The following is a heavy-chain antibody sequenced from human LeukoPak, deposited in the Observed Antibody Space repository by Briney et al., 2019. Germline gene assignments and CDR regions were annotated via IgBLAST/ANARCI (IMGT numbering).Heavy chain of an antibody. Sequence: ASVKVSCKASGYTFTYYYMVWVRQAPRQGLEWMGIINPSSGTTNYAQKFQGRVTMTRDMSTSTVYMELSSLRSEDTAVYYCARGPHKRTYDRDNWFDPWGQGTLVTVSS. J-gene: IGHJ5*02. V-gene: IGHV1-46*01. CDR3: ARGPHKRTYDRDNWFDP. D-gene: IGHD3-3*01. CDR2: INPSSGTT. CDR1: GYTFTYYY.